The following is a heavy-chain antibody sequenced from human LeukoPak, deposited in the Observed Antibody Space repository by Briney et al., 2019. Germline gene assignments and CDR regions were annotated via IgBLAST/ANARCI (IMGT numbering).Heavy chain of an antibody. V-gene: IGHV3-30-3*01. CDR3: ARDWGDIAATDFWYYGMDV. CDR1: GFTFSTYS. CDR2: ISNDESNK. D-gene: IGHD6-13*01. Sequence: PGRSLRLSCAASGFTFSTYSMRWVRQAPGKGLEWVAVISNDESNKYYADSVRGRFTISRDNSKNTMYVQMNSLRGEDTAVYYCARDWGDIAATDFWYYGMDVWGQGTTVTVSS. J-gene: IGHJ6*02.